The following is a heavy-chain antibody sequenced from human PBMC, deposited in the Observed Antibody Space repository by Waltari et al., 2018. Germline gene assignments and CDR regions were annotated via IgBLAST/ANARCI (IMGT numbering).Heavy chain of an antibody. V-gene: IGHV3-30*02. CDR1: GFTFSTFG. CDR3: VKDGDFFVPGYDASDV. CDR2: IRYDGNNK. J-gene: IGHJ3*01. D-gene: IGHD4-17*01. Sequence: VQLEDFGGGVVQPGGSLTLSCAASGFTFSTFGMHRVRQAPGKGLEWLTFIRYDGNNKYHADSVKGRFIISRDNSKNTLYLQINSLRAGDTATYYCVKDGDFFVPGYDASDVWGQGTMVTVSS.